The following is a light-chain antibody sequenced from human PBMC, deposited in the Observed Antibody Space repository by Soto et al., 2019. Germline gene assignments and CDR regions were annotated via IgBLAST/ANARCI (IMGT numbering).Light chain of an antibody. CDR3: TSYAGDTSLGV. Sequence: QSALTQPPSASGSPGQSVTISCTGTSSDVGGYNYVSWYQQHPGKAPKLMIYEVSKRPSGVPDRFSGSKSGNTASLTVSGLQAEDEAEYYCTSYAGDTSLGVLGGGTKVTVL. CDR1: SSDVGGYNY. J-gene: IGLJ3*02. CDR2: EVS. V-gene: IGLV2-8*01.